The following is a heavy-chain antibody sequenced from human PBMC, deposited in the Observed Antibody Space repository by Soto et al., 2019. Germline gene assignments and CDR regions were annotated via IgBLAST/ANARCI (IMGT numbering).Heavy chain of an antibody. CDR3: ARGFGELLSLYYFDY. J-gene: IGHJ4*02. CDR1: GYTFTSYG. V-gene: IGHV1-18*04. Sequence: ASVKVSCKASGYTFTSYGISWVRQAPGQGLEWMGWISAYNGNTNYAQKLQGRVTMTTDTSTSTAYMELRSLRSDDTAVYYCARGFGELLSLYYFDYWGQRTLLTVSA. CDR2: ISAYNGNT. D-gene: IGHD3-10*01.